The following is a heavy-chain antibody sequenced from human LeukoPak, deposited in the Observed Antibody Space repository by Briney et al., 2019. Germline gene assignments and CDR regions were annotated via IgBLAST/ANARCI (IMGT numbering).Heavy chain of an antibody. V-gene: IGHV1-8*01. J-gene: IGHJ5*01. CDR1: GYTFTNYD. Sequence: ASVKVSCKASGYTFTNYDINWVRQATGQGLEWMGWMNPNSGDADYAEKFKGRVTMTRDTSTSTAYMKLTSLTSDDTAIFYCARTGMGGNVWIDSSGQGTLVTVSS. D-gene: IGHD1-26*01. CDR3: ARTGMGGNVWIDS. CDR2: MNPNSGDA.